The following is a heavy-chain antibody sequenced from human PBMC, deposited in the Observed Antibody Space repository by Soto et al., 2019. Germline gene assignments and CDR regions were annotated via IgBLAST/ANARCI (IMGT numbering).Heavy chain of an antibody. D-gene: IGHD6-13*01. Sequence: PSQTLSLTCVISGDSVTSNSAAWNWIRQSPSRGLEWLGSTYYRSTWYNDYAVSVKSRTTINLDTPKNQFSLQLNSVTPEDTAVYYCARRQLSCSWYYYGMDVWGQGTTVTVSS. V-gene: IGHV6-1*01. J-gene: IGHJ6*02. CDR2: TYYRSTWYN. CDR3: ARRQLSCSWYYYGMDV. CDR1: GDSVTSNSAA.